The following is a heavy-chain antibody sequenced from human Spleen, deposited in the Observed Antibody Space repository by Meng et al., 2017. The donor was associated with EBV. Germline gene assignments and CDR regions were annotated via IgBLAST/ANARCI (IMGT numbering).Heavy chain of an antibody. Sequence: QFPLKEAGPTLVKPTQTLTLTCPFSGFSLSTSGVGVGWIRQPPGKALEWLALIYWDDDKRYSPSLKSRLTITKDTSKNQVVLTMTNMDPVDTATYYCARLQRGYSGYDYYYFDYWGQGTLVTVSS. CDR2: IYWDDDK. V-gene: IGHV2-5*02. D-gene: IGHD5-12*01. J-gene: IGHJ4*02. CDR1: GFSLSTSGVG. CDR3: ARLQRGYSGYDYYYFDY.